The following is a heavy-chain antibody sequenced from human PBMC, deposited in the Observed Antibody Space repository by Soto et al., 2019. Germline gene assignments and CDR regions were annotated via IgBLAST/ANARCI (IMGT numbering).Heavy chain of an antibody. D-gene: IGHD5-12*01. J-gene: IGHJ1*01. CDR1: GFTIRNYA. CDR2: ISGTTDRT. V-gene: IGHV3-23*02. Sequence: EVQVLESGGGSVQPGGSLRLSCTASGFTIRNYAMSWVRQAPGKALEWVAGISGTTDRTYYRDSVEGRFTIFKDTSKNTLYLEMNSLRAEDTALYRCEGSWTWGQGTLVTVSS. CDR3: EGSWT.